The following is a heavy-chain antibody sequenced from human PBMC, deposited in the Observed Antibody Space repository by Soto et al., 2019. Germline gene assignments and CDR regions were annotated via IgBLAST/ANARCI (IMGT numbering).Heavy chain of an antibody. CDR1: GGSFSGYY. V-gene: IGHV4-34*01. J-gene: IGHJ6*02. Sequence: QVQLQQWGAGLLKPSETLSLTCAVYGGSFSGYYWSWIRQPPGKGLEGIGEINHSGSTNYNPSLKSRVTISVDTSKNQFSLKLSSVTAADTAVYYCARRVRGNVVVVGATIGMDVWGQGTTVTVSS. D-gene: IGHD2-15*01. CDR3: ARRVRGNVVVVGATIGMDV. CDR2: INHSGST.